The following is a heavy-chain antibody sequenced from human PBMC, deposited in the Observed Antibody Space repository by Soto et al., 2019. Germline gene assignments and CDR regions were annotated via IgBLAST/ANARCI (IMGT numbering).Heavy chain of an antibody. D-gene: IGHD2-15*01. CDR1: GGSVSSGSYY. CDR2: IYYSGST. CDR3: ARDWAAGYCSGGSCYPRSNWFDP. V-gene: IGHV4-61*01. J-gene: IGHJ5*02. Sequence: SETLSLTCTVSGGSVSSGSYYWSWIRQPPGKGLEWIGYIYYSGSTNYNPSLKSRVTISVDTSKNQFSLKLSSVTAADTAVYYCARDWAAGYCSGGSCYPRSNWFDPWGQGTLVTSPQ.